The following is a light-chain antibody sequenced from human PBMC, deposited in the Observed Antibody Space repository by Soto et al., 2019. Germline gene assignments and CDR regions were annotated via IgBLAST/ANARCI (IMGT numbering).Light chain of an antibody. CDR3: QRRTDGIT. CDR2: DAS. Sequence: EIVLRQSPATLSLSPGESATLSCRASQNVKSYLAWYQQKPGQAPRLLIYDASNRATGIPARFSGSGSGTDYTLTISSLEPEDFAVYFCQRRTDGITFGQGTRLEIK. CDR1: QNVKSY. J-gene: IGKJ5*01. V-gene: IGKV3-11*01.